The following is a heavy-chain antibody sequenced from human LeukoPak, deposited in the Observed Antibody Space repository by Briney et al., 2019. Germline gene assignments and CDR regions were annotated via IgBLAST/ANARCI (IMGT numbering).Heavy chain of an antibody. D-gene: IGHD2-21*01. Sequence: PGGSLRLSCAASGFTFSSYAMSWVRQAPGKGLEWVSAISGSGGSTYYADSVKGRFTISRDNSKNTLYLQMNSLRAEDTAVYYCCIQSPYYYYGMDVWGQGTTVTVSS. CDR3: CIQSPYYYYGMDV. CDR2: ISGSGGST. V-gene: IGHV3-23*01. J-gene: IGHJ6*02. CDR1: GFTFSSYA.